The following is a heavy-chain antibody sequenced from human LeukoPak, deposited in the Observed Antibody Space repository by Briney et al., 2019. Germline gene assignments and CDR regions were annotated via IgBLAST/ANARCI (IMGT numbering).Heavy chain of an antibody. Sequence: SVKVSCKASGGTFSSYAISWVRQAPGQGLEWMGGIIPIFGTANYAQKFQGRVTITADESTSTAYMELSSLRSEDTAVYYCARHYCSSTSCYYNWFDPWGQGTLVTVSS. J-gene: IGHJ5*02. CDR2: IIPIFGTA. V-gene: IGHV1-69*13. CDR3: ARHYCSSTSCYYNWFDP. D-gene: IGHD2-2*01. CDR1: GGTFSSYA.